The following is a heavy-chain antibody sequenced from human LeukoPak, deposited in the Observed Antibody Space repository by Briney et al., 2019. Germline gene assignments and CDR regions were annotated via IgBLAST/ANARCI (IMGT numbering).Heavy chain of an antibody. J-gene: IGHJ4*02. D-gene: IGHD3-9*01. V-gene: IGHV6-1*01. CDR1: VDSVSSNNGA. CDR3: ARDVGATGWHTFDY. CDR2: TEYRSKWYN. Sequence: SQALSLTYAIYVDSVSSNNGAWNWIRQSPSRGLERLGTTEYRSKWYNDYAGSFISRITISPDSSKHQFSLQLDSVPPEDTAVYYCARDVGATGWHTFDYWGEGTLVTVSS.